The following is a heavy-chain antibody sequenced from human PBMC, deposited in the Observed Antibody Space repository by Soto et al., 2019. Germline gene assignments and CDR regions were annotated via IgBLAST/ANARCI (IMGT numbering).Heavy chain of an antibody. J-gene: IGHJ6*02. CDR1: GFTFSSYA. Sequence: GGSLRLSCAASGFTFSSYAMHWVRQAPGKGLEWVAVISYDGSNKYYADSVKGRFTISRDNSKNTLYLQMNSLRAEDTAVYYCETFPLYSSSWYDAYYYYYGMDVWGQGTTVTVSS. D-gene: IGHD6-13*01. CDR3: ETFPLYSSSWYDAYYYYYGMDV. CDR2: ISYDGSNK. V-gene: IGHV3-30-3*01.